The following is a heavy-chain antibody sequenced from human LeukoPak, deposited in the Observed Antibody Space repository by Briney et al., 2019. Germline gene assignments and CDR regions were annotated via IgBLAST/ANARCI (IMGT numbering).Heavy chain of an antibody. CDR2: IYHSGST. Sequence: SETLSLTCTVSGYSISSGYYWGWIRQPPGKGLEWIGSIYHSGSTYYNPSLKSRVTISVDTSKNQFSLKLSSVTAADTAVSYCARSVEGYCSGGSCYSYYYYMDVWGKGTTVTVSS. D-gene: IGHD2-15*01. J-gene: IGHJ6*03. CDR3: ARSVEGYCSGGSCYSYYYYMDV. V-gene: IGHV4-38-2*02. CDR1: GYSISSGYY.